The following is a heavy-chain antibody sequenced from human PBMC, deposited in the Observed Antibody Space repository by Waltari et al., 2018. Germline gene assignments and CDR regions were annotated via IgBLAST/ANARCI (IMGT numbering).Heavy chain of an antibody. Sequence: QLQLQESGPGLVKPSETLSLTCTVSGGSISSSSYYWGWIRQPPGKGLEWIGSIYYSGSTYYNPSLKSRFTISVDTSKNQFSLKLSSVTAAGTAVYYCARDGITIFGVVIRGKYYFDYWGQGTLVTVSS. CDR2: IYYSGST. D-gene: IGHD3-3*01. J-gene: IGHJ4*02. CDR3: ARDGITIFGVVIRGKYYFDY. CDR1: GGSISSSSYY. V-gene: IGHV4-39*07.